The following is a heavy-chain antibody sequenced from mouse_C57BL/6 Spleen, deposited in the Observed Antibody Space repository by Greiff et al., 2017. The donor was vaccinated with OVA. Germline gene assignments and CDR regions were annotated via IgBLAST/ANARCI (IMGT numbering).Heavy chain of an antibody. CDR1: GFTFSDYG. CDR3: ARPGYYGRGYFDV. Sequence: EVQLVESGGGLVKPGGSLKLSCAASGFTFSDYGMHWVRQAPEKGLEWVAYISSGSSTIYYADTVKGRFTISRDNAKNTLFLQMTSLRSEDTAMYYCARPGYYGRGYFDVWGTGTTVTVSS. V-gene: IGHV5-17*01. D-gene: IGHD1-1*01. CDR2: ISSGSSTI. J-gene: IGHJ1*03.